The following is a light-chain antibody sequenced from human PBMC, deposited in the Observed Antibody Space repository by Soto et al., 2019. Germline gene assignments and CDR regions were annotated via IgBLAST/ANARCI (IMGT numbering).Light chain of an antibody. J-gene: IGKJ1*01. Sequence: EIVMTQSPATLSVSPGDRATLSCRASQSVSSNLAWYQQKPGQAPRLLIYGASTRATGIPARLSGSGSGREFTLTISSLQSEDFAVYYCQQHNNWPPWTFGQGTKVEIK. CDR2: GAS. CDR3: QQHNNWPPWT. V-gene: IGKV3-15*01. CDR1: QSVSSN.